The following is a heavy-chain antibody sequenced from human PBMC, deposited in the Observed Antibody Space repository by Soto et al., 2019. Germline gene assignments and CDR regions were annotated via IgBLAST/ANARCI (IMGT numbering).Heavy chain of an antibody. CDR1: GYTFTSYG. CDR3: ARDIGDVHYYDSSGYSDLDY. J-gene: IGHJ4*02. Sequence: QVQLVQSGAEVKKPGASVKVSCKASGYTFTSYGISWVRQAPGQGLEWMGWISAYNGNTNYAQKLQGRVTMTTDTSTSTAYMELRSLRSDDTAVYYCARDIGDVHYYDSSGYSDLDYWGQGTLVTVSS. CDR2: ISAYNGNT. V-gene: IGHV1-18*01. D-gene: IGHD3-22*01.